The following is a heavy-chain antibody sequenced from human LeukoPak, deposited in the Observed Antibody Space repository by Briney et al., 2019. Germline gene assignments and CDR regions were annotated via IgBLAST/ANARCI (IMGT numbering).Heavy chain of an antibody. J-gene: IGHJ4*02. V-gene: IGHV3-21*04. CDR3: AKGRLQLWCPPDY. Sequence: KSGGSLRLSCAASGFTFSSYSMNWVRQAPGKGLEWVSSISSSSSYIYYADSVKGRFTISRDNSKNTLYLQMNSLRAEDTAVYYCAKGRLQLWCPPDYWGQGTLVTVSS. CDR2: ISSSSSYI. D-gene: IGHD5-18*01. CDR1: GFTFSSYS.